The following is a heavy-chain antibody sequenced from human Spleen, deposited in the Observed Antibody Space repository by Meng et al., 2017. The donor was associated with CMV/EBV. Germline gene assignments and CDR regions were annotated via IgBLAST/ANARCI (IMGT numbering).Heavy chain of an antibody. J-gene: IGHJ2*01. CDR1: FTSYG. CDR3: ARAPNIVVVPAAMGWYFDL. CDR2: ISAYNGNT. D-gene: IGHD2-2*01. V-gene: IGHV1-18*01. Sequence: FTSYGISWVRQAPEQGLEWMGWISAYNGNTNYAQKLQGRVTMTTDTSTSTAYMELRSLRSDDTAVYYCARAPNIVVVPAAMGWYFDLWGRGTLVTVSS.